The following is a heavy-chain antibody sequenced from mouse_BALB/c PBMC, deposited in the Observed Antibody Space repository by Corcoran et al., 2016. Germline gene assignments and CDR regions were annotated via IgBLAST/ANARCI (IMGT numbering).Heavy chain of an antibody. CDR2: INPYNGAT. J-gene: IGHJ4*01. CDR3: ARSLRRSGQAMDY. CDR1: GYSFTGYY. Sequence: EVQLQQSGPELVKTGASVKISCKASGYSFTGYYMHWVKQSHVKSLEWIGRINPYNGATSYNQNFKDKASLTVDKSSSTAYMELHSLTSEDSAVYYCARSLRRSGQAMDYWGQGTSVTVSS. V-gene: IGHV1-31*01. D-gene: IGHD3-1*01.